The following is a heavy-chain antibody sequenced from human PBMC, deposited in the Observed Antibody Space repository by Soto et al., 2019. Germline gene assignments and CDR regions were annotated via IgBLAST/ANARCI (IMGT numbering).Heavy chain of an antibody. D-gene: IGHD4-17*01. Sequence: GESLKISCKGSGYSFTSYWIGWVRQMPGKGLEWMGIIYPGDSDTRYSPSFQGQVTISADKSISTAYLQWSSLKASDTAMYYCARHRVYGVIWHAFDIWGQGTMVTVSS. V-gene: IGHV5-51*01. CDR2: IYPGDSDT. CDR3: ARHRVYGVIWHAFDI. CDR1: GYSFTSYW. J-gene: IGHJ3*02.